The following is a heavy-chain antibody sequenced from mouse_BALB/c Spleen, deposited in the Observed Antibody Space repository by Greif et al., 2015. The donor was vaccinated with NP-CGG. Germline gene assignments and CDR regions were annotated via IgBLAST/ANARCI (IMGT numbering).Heavy chain of an antibody. V-gene: IGHV1-84*02. CDR1: GYTFTDYY. D-gene: IGHD4-1*01. J-gene: IGHJ4*01. CDR2: IYPGSGNT. Sequence: LPESGPELVKPGASVKISCKASGYTFTDYYINWVKQKPGQGLEWIGWIYPGSGNTKYNEKFKGKATLTVDTSSSTAYMQLSSLTSEDTAVYFCARRTGTEAMDYWGQGTSVTVSS. CDR3: ARRTGTEAMDY.